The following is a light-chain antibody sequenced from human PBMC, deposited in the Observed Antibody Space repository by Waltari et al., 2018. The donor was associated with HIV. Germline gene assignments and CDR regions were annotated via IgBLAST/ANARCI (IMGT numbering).Light chain of an antibody. J-gene: IGLJ2*01. Sequence: QSALTQTASVSGSPGPSITISCTVTSSDVGGYDHVPWYHQHPGKAPQLVIYEVYNRPSGISHRFSGSKSGNTASLTISGLQAEDEADYFCSSYTSSNTLVFGGGTKVTVL. CDR1: SSDVGGYDH. V-gene: IGLV2-14*01. CDR3: SSYTSSNTLV. CDR2: EVY.